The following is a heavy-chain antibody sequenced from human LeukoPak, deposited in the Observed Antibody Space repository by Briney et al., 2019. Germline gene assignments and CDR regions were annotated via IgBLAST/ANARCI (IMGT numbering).Heavy chain of an antibody. V-gene: IGHV3-30*18. Sequence: GGSLRLSCAASGFTFSSYGMHWVRQAPGKGLEWVAVISYDGSNKYYADSVKGRFTISRDNSKNTLYLQMNSLRAEDTAVYYCAKGQARRGITFGGVIAFDAFDIWGQGTVVTVSS. CDR1: GFTFSSYG. CDR3: AKGQARRGITFGGVIAFDAFDI. J-gene: IGHJ3*02. CDR2: ISYDGSNK. D-gene: IGHD3-16*02.